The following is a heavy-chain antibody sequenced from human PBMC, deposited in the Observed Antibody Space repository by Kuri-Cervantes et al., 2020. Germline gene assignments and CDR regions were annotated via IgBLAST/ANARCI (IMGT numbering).Heavy chain of an antibody. CDR3: AKGEVINSGRYFQH. CDR2: IIPIFGTA. V-gene: IGHV1-69*06. CDR1: GYTLTSYG. J-gene: IGHJ1*01. Sequence: SVKVSCKASGYTLTSYGISWVRQAPGQGLEWMGGIIPIFGTANYAQKFQGRVTITADKSTSTAYMELSSLRSEDTAVYYCAKGEVINSGRYFQHWGQGTLVTVSS. D-gene: IGHD3-22*01.